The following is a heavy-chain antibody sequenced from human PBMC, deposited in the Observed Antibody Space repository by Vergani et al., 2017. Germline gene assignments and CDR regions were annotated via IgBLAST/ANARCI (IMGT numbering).Heavy chain of an antibody. V-gene: IGHV4-39*01. CDR3: ARVYDSSGYYYDY. CDR1: GGSISSSSYY. J-gene: IGHJ4*02. D-gene: IGHD3-22*01. Sequence: QLQLQESGPGLVKPSETLSLTCTVSGGSISSSSYYWGWIRQPPGKGLEWIGSIYYSGSTYYNPSLKSRVTISVDTSKNQFSLKLSSVTAADTAVYYCARVYDSSGYYYDYWGQGTLVTVSS. CDR2: IYYSGST.